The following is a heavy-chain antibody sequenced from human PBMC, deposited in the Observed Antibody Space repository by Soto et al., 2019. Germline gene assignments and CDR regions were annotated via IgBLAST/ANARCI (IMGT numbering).Heavy chain of an antibody. D-gene: IGHD1-1*01. CDR1: GFTFSSYA. CDR3: ARGCLENYGMDV. CDR2: ISYDGSNK. J-gene: IGHJ6*02. V-gene: IGHV3-30-3*01. Sequence: GGSLRLSCAASGFTFSSYAMHWVRQAPGKGLEWVAVISYDGSNKYYADSVKGRFTISRDNSKNTLYLQMNSLRAEDTAVYYCARGCLENYGMDVWGQGTTVTVSS.